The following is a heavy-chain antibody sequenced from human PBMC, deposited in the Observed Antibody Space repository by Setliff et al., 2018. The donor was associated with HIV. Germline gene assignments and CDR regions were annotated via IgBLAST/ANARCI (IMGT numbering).Heavy chain of an antibody. V-gene: IGHV1-2*02. CDR2: INPNSGGT. Sequence: ASVKVSCKASGYTFTGYYMHWVRQAPGQGLEWMGWINPNSGGTTYAQKFQGRVTMTRDTSISTAYMEVSRLRSDDTAVYYCARGRVPTSISPMDVWGQGTTVTVSS. CDR1: GYTFTGYY. CDR3: ARGRVPTSISPMDV. J-gene: IGHJ6*02. D-gene: IGHD2-2*01.